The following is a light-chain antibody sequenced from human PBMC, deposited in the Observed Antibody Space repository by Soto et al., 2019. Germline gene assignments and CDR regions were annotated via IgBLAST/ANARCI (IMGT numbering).Light chain of an antibody. CDR1: QSVNSR. CDR2: GAS. Sequence: EIVMTQSPATLSVSPGERATLSCRTSQSVNSRLAWYQQKPGQAPRLLIYGASTRATGVQARFSGSGSGTEFTLTISSLQSEVVAVYYCQHYDASWTFGRGTKVEIE. CDR3: QHYDASWT. V-gene: IGKV3-15*01. J-gene: IGKJ1*01.